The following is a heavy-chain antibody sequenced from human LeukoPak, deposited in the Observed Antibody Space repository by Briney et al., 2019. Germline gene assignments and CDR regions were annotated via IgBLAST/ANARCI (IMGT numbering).Heavy chain of an antibody. Sequence: PGGSLRLSCAASGFTFSSYAMHWVRQAPGKGLEWVAVTSYDGSNKYYADSVKGRFTISRDNSKNTLYLQMNSWRAEDTAVYFFASNGGGWLHGFDYWGQGTLVTVSS. V-gene: IGHV3-30*04. J-gene: IGHJ4*02. CDR2: TSYDGSNK. CDR3: ASNGGGWLHGFDY. CDR1: GFTFSSYA. D-gene: IGHD5-24*01.